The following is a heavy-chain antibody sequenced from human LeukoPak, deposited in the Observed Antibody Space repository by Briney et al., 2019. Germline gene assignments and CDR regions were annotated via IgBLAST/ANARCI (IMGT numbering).Heavy chain of an antibody. D-gene: IGHD3-10*01. CDR3: AKDILGGRFGEPSPLHFDY. CDR1: GFTFDDYA. Sequence: PGGSLRLSCAASGFTFDDYAMHWVRQAPGKGLEWVSLISWDGGSTYYADSVKGRFTISRDNSKNSLYLQMNSLRAEDTALYYCAKDILGGRFGEPSPLHFDYWGQGTLVTVSS. J-gene: IGHJ4*02. CDR2: ISWDGGST. V-gene: IGHV3-43D*03.